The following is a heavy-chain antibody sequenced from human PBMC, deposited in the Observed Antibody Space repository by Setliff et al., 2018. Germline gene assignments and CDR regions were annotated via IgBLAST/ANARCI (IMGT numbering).Heavy chain of an antibody. Sequence: SVKVSCKASGGSFSTYAISWARQAPGQGLEWMGVIIPIFGTTNNAQKFQGRVTITADESTSTAYMELSSLRSEDTAVYYCARANYYDSSDHSVYGMDVWGQGTTVTVSS. CDR1: GGSFSTYA. CDR3: ARANYYDSSDHSVYGMDV. V-gene: IGHV1-69*13. CDR2: IIPIFGTT. D-gene: IGHD3-22*01. J-gene: IGHJ6*02.